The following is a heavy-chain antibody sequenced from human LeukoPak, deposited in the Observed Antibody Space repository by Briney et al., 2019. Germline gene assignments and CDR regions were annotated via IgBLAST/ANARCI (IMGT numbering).Heavy chain of an antibody. CDR1: GFTLSSYA. CDR2: ISDTGNT. Sequence: GGSLRLSCAASGFTLSSYAMSWVRQAPGKGLEWVSAISDTGNTYHADSAKGRFTISRDSSKNTLFLQMNRLRPEDAAVYYCALAAAAVNVFDYWGQGTLVTVSS. D-gene: IGHD6-13*01. V-gene: IGHV3-23*01. CDR3: ALAAAAVNVFDY. J-gene: IGHJ4*02.